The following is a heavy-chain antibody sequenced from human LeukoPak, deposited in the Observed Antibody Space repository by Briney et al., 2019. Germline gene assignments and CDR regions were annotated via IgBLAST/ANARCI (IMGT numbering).Heavy chain of an antibody. CDR1: GDSISINYN. Sequence: SETLSLICTVSGDSISINYNWGWIRQPPGKGLEWIGSIFYSGATYYSPSLKSRVTISVDTSKNQFSLKLSSMTAADTAVYYCVRHRQWLLFPDYWGQGTLVTVSS. D-gene: IGHD6-19*01. J-gene: IGHJ4*02. CDR3: VRHRQWLLFPDY. CDR2: IFYSGAT. V-gene: IGHV4-39*01.